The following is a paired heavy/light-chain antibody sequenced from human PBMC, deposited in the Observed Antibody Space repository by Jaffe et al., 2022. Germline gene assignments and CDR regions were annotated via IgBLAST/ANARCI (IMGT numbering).Heavy chain of an antibody. CDR3: ARGGIVGAPKPGYHFDY. Sequence: QVQLVQSGAEVKKPGASVKVSCKASGYTFTSYYMHWVRQAPGQGLEWMGIINPSGGSTSYAQKFQGRVTMTRDTSTSTVYMELSSLRSEDTAVYYCARGGIVGAPKPGYHFDYWGQGTLVTVSS. V-gene: IGHV1-46*01. CDR2: INPSGGST. J-gene: IGHJ4*02. CDR1: GYTFTSYY. D-gene: IGHD1-26*01.
Light chain of an antibody. CDR1: QSVSSSY. CDR2: GAS. CDR3: QQYGSSPPAWT. Sequence: EIVLTQSPGTLSLSPGERATLSCRASQSVSSSYLAWYQQKPGQAPRLLIYGASSRATGIPDRFSGSGSGTDFTLTISRLEPEDFAVYYCQQYGSSPPAWTFGQGTKVEIK. J-gene: IGKJ1*01. V-gene: IGKV3-20*01.